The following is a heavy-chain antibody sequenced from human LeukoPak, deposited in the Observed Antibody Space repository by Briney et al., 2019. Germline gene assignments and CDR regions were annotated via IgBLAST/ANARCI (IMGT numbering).Heavy chain of an antibody. V-gene: IGHV4-34*01. CDR2: INHSGST. CDR3: ARAHPKYYDILTGYHTTEGTTGHFDY. D-gene: IGHD3-9*01. J-gene: IGHJ4*02. CDR1: GGSFSGYY. Sequence: SETLSLTCAVYGGSFSGYYWSWIRQPPGKGLEWIGEINHSGSTNYNPSLKSRVTISVDTSKNQFSLKLSSVTAADTAVYYCARAHPKYYDILTGYHTTEGTTGHFDYWGQGTLVTVSS.